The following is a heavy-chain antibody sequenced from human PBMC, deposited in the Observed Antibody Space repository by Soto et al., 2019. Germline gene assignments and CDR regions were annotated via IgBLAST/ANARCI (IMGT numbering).Heavy chain of an antibody. CDR3: ARAYCISTSCYSEGDAFDI. CDR2: INPNSGGT. D-gene: IGHD2-2*01. Sequence: ASVKVSCKASGYTFTGYYMHWVRQAPGQGLEWMGWINPNSGGTNYAQKFQGWVTMTRDTSISTAYMELSRLRSDDTAVYYCARAYCISTSCYSEGDAFDIRAQRTTVTGSS. V-gene: IGHV1-2*04. J-gene: IGHJ3*02. CDR1: GYTFTGYY.